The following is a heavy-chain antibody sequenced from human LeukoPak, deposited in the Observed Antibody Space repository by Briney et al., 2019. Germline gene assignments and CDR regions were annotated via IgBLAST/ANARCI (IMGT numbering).Heavy chain of an antibody. V-gene: IGHV4-34*01. CDR3: ARGPDIAAAFSSYYGMDV. D-gene: IGHD6-6*01. CDR1: GGSFSGYY. J-gene: IGHJ6*02. Sequence: SETLSLTCAVYGGSFSGYYWSWIRQPPGKGLEWIGEINHSGSTNYNPSLKSRVTISVDTSKNQFSLKLSSVTAADTAVYYCARGPDIAAAFSSYYGMDVWGQGTTVTVSS. CDR2: INHSGST.